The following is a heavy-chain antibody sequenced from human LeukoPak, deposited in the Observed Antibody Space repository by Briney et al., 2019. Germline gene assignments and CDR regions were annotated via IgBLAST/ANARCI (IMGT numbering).Heavy chain of an antibody. Sequence: GESLKISCKSSGYSFTSYWIAWVRQMPGKGLEWMGILYPGDSDTRYSPSFQGQVTISADRSITTAYLQWSSLKASDTAMYYCARHRVVGATTPMDVWGKGTTVTVSS. J-gene: IGHJ6*03. V-gene: IGHV5-51*01. CDR1: GYSFTSYW. CDR3: ARHRVVGATTPMDV. CDR2: LYPGDSDT. D-gene: IGHD1-26*01.